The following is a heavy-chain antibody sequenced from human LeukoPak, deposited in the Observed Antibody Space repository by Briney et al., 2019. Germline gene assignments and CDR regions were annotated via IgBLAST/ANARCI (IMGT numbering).Heavy chain of an antibody. CDR1: GFTVSSKY. V-gene: IGHV3-66*01. J-gene: IGHJ4*02. Sequence: GGSLRLPCVASGFTVSSKYMSWVRQAPGKGLEWVAVIYTGDTTYYADSVKGRFTISRDNSKNTLYLQMDGLRVEDTAVYYCAKVGAVAAVDYWGQGTLVTVSS. CDR2: IYTGDTT. D-gene: IGHD6-19*01. CDR3: AKVGAVAAVDY.